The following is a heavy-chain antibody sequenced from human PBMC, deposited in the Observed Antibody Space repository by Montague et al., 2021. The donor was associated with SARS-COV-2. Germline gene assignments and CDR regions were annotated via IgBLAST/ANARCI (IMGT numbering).Heavy chain of an antibody. D-gene: IGHD3-9*01. Sequence: CAISGDSVSSQSVAWNWIRRSPSRGLEWLGRIYYRSKWDSDYAEXXKGRLVITPDTSKNQVSLQLNSVIPEDTAVYFCASSGITLTGLDAFDIWGQGTMVTVSS. CDR2: IYYRSKWDS. CDR3: ASSGITLTGLDAFDI. V-gene: IGHV6-1*01. CDR1: GDSVSSQSVA. J-gene: IGHJ3*02.